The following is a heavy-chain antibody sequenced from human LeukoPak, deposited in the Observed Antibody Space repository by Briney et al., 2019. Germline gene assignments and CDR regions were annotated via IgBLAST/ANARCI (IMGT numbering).Heavy chain of an antibody. V-gene: IGHV1-69*06. CDR2: IIPIFGTA. Sequence: ASVKVSCKASGYTFTGYYMHWVRQARGQGLEWMGGIIPIFGTANYAQKFQGRVTITADKSTSTAYMELSSLRSEDTAVYYCARAGYSYGYGYYYHYYMDVWGKGTTVTVSS. J-gene: IGHJ6*03. CDR1: GYTFTGYY. CDR3: ARAGYSYGYGYYYHYYMDV. D-gene: IGHD5-18*01.